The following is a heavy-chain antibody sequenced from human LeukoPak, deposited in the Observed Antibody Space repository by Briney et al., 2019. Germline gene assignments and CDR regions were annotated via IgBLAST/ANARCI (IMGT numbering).Heavy chain of an antibody. CDR1: GFTFSSYA. Sequence: GSLRLSCAASGFTFSSYAMSWVRQPPGKGLEWIGEINHSGSTNYNPSLKSRVTISVDTSKNQFSLKLSSVTAADTAVYYCARAGDSSGYYAFDYWGQGTLVTVSS. V-gene: IGHV4-34*01. CDR3: ARAGDSSGYYAFDY. D-gene: IGHD3-22*01. J-gene: IGHJ4*02. CDR2: INHSGST.